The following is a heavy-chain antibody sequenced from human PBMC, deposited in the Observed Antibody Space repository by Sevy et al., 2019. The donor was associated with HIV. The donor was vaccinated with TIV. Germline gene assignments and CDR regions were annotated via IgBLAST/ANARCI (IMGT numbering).Heavy chain of an antibody. CDR3: ARRADFGVVIPTGVMDV. J-gene: IGHJ6*02. V-gene: IGHV3-23*01. CDR1: GFTFSTYA. Sequence: GGSLRLSCAASGFTFSTYAMTWVRQAPGKGLQWVSVISGSGGSTYYADSVKGRFTISRDNSKNTMYLQMNSLRAEDTAVYYFARRADFGVVIPTGVMDVWGQGTTVTVS. CDR2: ISGSGGST. D-gene: IGHD3-3*01.